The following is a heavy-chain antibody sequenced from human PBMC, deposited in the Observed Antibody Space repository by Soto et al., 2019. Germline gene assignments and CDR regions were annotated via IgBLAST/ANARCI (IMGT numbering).Heavy chain of an antibody. J-gene: IGHJ6*02. D-gene: IGHD6-13*01. CDR1: GGSISSYY. CDR2: IYYSGST. V-gene: IGHV4-59*01. CDR3: ARSEQIALSGYIGSYYGMDV. Sequence: PSETLSLTCTVSGGSISSYYWSWIRQPPGKGLEWIGYIYYSGSTNYNPSLKSRVTISVDTSKNQFSLKLSSVTAADTAVYYCARSEQIALSGYIGSYYGMDVWGQGTTVTVSS.